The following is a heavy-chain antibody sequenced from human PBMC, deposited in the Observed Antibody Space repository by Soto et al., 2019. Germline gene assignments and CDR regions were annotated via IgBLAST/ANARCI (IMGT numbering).Heavy chain of an antibody. CDR1: GFSLTTSGVG. V-gene: IGHV2-5*02. J-gene: IGHJ4*02. Sequence: QITLKESGPALVKPTQTLTLTCTFSGFSLTTSGVGVGWIRQPPGKALGWLAMIYWDDDKRYSPSLENRLTITKDTSKNQVVLTTTNMDPVATATYYCALTAPPTVGVTLFHSWGQGTLVTVSS. CDR3: ALTAPPTVGVTLFHS. CDR2: IYWDDDK. D-gene: IGHD6-19*01.